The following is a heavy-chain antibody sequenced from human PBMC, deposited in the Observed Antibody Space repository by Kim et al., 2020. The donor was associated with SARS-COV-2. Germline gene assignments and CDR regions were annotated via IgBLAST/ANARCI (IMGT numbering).Heavy chain of an antibody. J-gene: IGHJ4*02. Sequence: SETLSLTCAVSGGSFSGYYWCWIRQRQGTGLEWIGVINHSGSTNYNSSLKSQVTISVDTSKNQNSLKLSPVTAADTAVYYCARSPLGEVGSFDYWGQGTLVTVSS. CDR1: GGSFSGYY. CDR3: ARSPLGEVGSFDY. V-gene: IGHV4-34*01. CDR2: INHSGST. D-gene: IGHD3-10*01.